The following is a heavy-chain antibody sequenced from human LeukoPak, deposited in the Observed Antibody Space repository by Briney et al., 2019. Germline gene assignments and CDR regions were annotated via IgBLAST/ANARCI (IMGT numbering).Heavy chain of an antibody. J-gene: IGHJ4*02. CDR3: ARGGFGVVIPDY. D-gene: IGHD3-3*01. Sequence: KAGGSLRLSCAASGFTFSSYSMNWVRQAPGKGLEWVSSISSSSSYIYYADSVKGRFTISRDNAKNSLYLQMNSLRAEDTAVYYCARGGFGVVIPDYWGQGTLVTVSS. CDR1: GFTFSSYS. CDR2: ISSSSSYI. V-gene: IGHV3-21*01.